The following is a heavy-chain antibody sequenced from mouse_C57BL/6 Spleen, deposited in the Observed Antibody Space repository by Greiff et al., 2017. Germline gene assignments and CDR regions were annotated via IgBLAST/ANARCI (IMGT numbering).Heavy chain of an antibody. D-gene: IGHD2-4*01. V-gene: IGHV1-55*01. CDR2: IYPGSGST. CDR3: ARGYDYYFDG. CDR1: GYTFTSYW. J-gene: IGHJ2*01. Sequence: QVQLQQPGAELVKPGASVKMSCKASGYTFTSYWITWVKQRPGQGLEWIGDIYPGSGSTNYNEKFKSKATLTVDTSSSPAYMQLSSLTSDDAAVYYCARGYDYYFDGWGKGTTLTVSS.